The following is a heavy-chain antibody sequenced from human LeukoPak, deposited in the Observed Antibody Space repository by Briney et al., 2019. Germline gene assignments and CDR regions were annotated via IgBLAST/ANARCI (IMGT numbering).Heavy chain of an antibody. CDR3: ARGFYLLLGGY. CDR2: IYYSGST. Sequence: SETLSLTCTVSGGSISSSSYYWGWIRQPPGKGLEWIGSIYYSGSTYYNPSLKSRVTISVDTSKNQFSLKLSSVTAADTAVYYCARGFYLLLGGYWGQGTLVTVSS. D-gene: IGHD2-2*01. CDR1: GGSISSSSYY. J-gene: IGHJ4*02. V-gene: IGHV4-39*07.